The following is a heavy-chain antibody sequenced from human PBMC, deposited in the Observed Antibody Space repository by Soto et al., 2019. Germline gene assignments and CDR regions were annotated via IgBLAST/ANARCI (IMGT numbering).Heavy chain of an antibody. Sequence: EVQLVQSGAEVKKPGESLKISCKGSGYSFTSYWIGWVRQMPGKGLEWMGIIYPGDSDTRYSPSFQGQVTISADKSISTAYLQWSSLKASDTAMYYCATIRGYSYVGPFVFDYWGQGTLVTVSS. CDR3: ATIRGYSYVGPFVFDY. J-gene: IGHJ4*02. V-gene: IGHV5-51*01. D-gene: IGHD5-18*01. CDR2: IYPGDSDT. CDR1: GYSFTSYW.